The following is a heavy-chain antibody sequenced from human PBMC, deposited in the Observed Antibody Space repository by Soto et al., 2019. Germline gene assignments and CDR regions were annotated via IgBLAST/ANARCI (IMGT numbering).Heavy chain of an antibody. CDR3: AKGVPGIAVAGTGYFQH. Sequence: GGSLRLSCAASGFTFSSYAMSWVRQAPGKGLEWVSGISGSGDSTYYADSVKGRFTISRDNSMNTLYLQMNSLRAEDTAVYYCAKGVPGIAVAGTGYFQHWGQGTLVTVSS. D-gene: IGHD6-19*01. CDR2: ISGSGDST. V-gene: IGHV3-23*01. CDR1: GFTFSSYA. J-gene: IGHJ1*01.